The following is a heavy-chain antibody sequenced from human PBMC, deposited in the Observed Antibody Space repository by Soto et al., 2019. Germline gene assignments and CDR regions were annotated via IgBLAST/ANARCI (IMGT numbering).Heavy chain of an antibody. D-gene: IGHD2-2*01. Sequence: SETLSLTCTVSGGSISSGGYYWSWIRQHPGKGLEWIGYIYYSGSSYYNPSLKSRVAISVDTSKNQFSLKLSSVTAADTAVYYCARDIVVVPAAGGWFDPWGQGTLVTVS. J-gene: IGHJ5*02. CDR2: IYYSGSS. CDR1: GGSISSGGYY. V-gene: IGHV4-31*03. CDR3: ARDIVVVPAAGGWFDP.